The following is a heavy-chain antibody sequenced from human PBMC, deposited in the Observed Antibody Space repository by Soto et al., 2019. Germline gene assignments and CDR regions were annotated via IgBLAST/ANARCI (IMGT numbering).Heavy chain of an antibody. Sequence: QVQLVESGGGVVQPGRSLRLSCAASGFTFSSYAMHWVRQAPGKGLEWVAVISYDGSNKYYADSVKGRFTISRDNSKNTLYLQMNSLRAEDTAVYYCAREYVNYYYGMDVWRQGSTVTVSS. CDR2: ISYDGSNK. CDR1: GFTFSSYA. D-gene: IGHD2-8*01. J-gene: IGHJ6*02. V-gene: IGHV3-30-3*01. CDR3: AREYVNYYYGMDV.